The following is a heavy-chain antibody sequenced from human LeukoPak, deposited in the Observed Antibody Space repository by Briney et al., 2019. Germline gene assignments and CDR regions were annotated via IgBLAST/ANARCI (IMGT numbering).Heavy chain of an antibody. J-gene: IGHJ4*02. V-gene: IGHV1-18*01. Sequence: ASVKVSCKASGYTFTSYGISWVRQAPGQGLEWMGWISAYNGNTNYAQKPQGRVTMTTDTSTSTAYMELRSLRSDDTAVYYCAGDPNGYGYVSRNSRNDYWGQGTLVTVSS. CDR3: AGDPNGYGYVSRNSRNDY. D-gene: IGHD5-18*01. CDR1: GYTFTSYG. CDR2: ISAYNGNT.